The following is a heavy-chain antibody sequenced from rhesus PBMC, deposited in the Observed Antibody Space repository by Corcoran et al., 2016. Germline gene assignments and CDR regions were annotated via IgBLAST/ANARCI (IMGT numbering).Heavy chain of an antibody. V-gene: IGHV4-127*01. D-gene: IGHD6-13*01. Sequence: QVQLQESGPGLVKPSETLSLTCAVSGHSISSAYGWSWIRQPPGKGLEWMWYVVGSSGIPNHTPSLNGRVTISEATSKNQFSLKLTAVSAADTAVYYCARGSSWSGYYWGQGVLVTVSS. CDR1: GHSISSAYG. J-gene: IGHJ4*01. CDR2: VVGSSGIP. CDR3: ARGSSWSGYY.